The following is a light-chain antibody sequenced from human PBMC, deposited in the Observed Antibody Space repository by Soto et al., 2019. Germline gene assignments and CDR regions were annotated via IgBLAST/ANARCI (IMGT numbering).Light chain of an antibody. CDR1: SSNIGAGYE. J-gene: IGLJ2*01. V-gene: IGLV1-40*01. CDR3: QSYDNSLSGMV. CDR2: GXX. Sequence: QSVLTQPPSVSGAPGQRVTISCTGSSSNIGAGYEVHWYQQLPRTAPKLLIYGXXNRPXGXXXRXSGSKSGTSASLAITGLQAEDEXXYYCQSYDNSLSGMVFGGGTKLTVL.